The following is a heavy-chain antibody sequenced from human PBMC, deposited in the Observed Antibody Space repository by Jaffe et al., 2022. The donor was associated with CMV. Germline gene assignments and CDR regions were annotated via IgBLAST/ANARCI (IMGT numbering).Heavy chain of an antibody. Sequence: EVQLVESGGGLVKPGGSLRLSCAASGFTFNNAWMSWVRQAPGMGLEWVGRIKSKSDGGTTDYAAPVKGRFTISRDDSTNTLYLQMNSLKIEDTAVYYCTTALSVTQGAWGQGTLVTVSS. CDR3: TTALSVTQGA. J-gene: IGHJ4*02. CDR1: GFTFNNAW. CDR2: IKSKSDGGTT. V-gene: IGHV3-15*01. D-gene: IGHD4-17*01.